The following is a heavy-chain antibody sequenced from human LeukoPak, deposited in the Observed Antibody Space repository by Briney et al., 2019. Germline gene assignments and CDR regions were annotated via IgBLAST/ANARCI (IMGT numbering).Heavy chain of an antibody. J-gene: IGHJ4*02. D-gene: IGHD6-13*01. V-gene: IGHV3-9*01. CDR1: GFTFNNYG. CDR3: ARAYDSSWHNFDY. Sequence: PGRSLRLSCAGSGFTFNNYGMHWVRQAPGKGLEWVSGISWNSINVGCADSVKGRFTISRDNAKNSLYLQMNSLRAEDTALYYCARAYDSSWHNFDYWGQGSLVTVSS. CDR2: ISWNSINV.